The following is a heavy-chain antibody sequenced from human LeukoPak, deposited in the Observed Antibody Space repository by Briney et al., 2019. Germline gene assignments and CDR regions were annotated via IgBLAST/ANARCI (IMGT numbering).Heavy chain of an antibody. CDR1: GYTFTDAY. J-gene: IGHJ4*02. D-gene: IGHD3-16*01. CDR3: ARGLGSNAYPQF. V-gene: IGHV1-2*02. CDR2: IDPNSGGI. Sequence: EASVKVSCKASGYTFTDAYLHWVRQAPGQGLEWVGWIDPNSGGINYAHKFQGRVTMTRDTSISTAYMGLTRLTSDDTAVYYCARGLGSNAYPQFGGQGTLVTVSS.